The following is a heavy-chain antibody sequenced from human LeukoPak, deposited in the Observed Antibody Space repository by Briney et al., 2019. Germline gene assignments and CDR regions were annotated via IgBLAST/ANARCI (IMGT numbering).Heavy chain of an antibody. V-gene: IGHV4-59*01. CDR3: ARDRRSGEDSNF. D-gene: IGHD2-15*01. Sequence: PSETLSLTCTVSGGSIRSYYWSWIRQPPGKGLEWIGYIYYSGSTNYNPSLESRVTISVDTSKNQFYLKLSSVTAADTAVYYCARDRRSGEDSNFWGQGTLVTVSS. CDR1: GGSIRSYY. J-gene: IGHJ4*02. CDR2: IYYSGST.